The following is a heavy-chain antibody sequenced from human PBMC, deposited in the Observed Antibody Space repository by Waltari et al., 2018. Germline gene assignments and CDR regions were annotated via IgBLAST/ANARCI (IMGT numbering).Heavy chain of an antibody. Sequence: QVQLQESGPGLVKPLETLSLTCSVSGGSIRSYHWSWIRPHAGKGLEWIGHIFTSGITKYNPSLKSRVTMSVDTSKNQFSLKLTSVTAADTAVYYCARESGDYSPFDNWGQGTLVTVSS. CDR3: ARESGDYSPFDN. V-gene: IGHV4-4*07. J-gene: IGHJ4*02. CDR2: IFTSGIT. CDR1: GGSIRSYH. D-gene: IGHD4-17*01.